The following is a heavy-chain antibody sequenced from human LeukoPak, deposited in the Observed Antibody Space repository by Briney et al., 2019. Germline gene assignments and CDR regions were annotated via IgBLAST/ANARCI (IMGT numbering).Heavy chain of an antibody. CDR2: MYYSGTT. CDR3: ARARFGSGSLRWFDP. CDR1: GGSISSYY. Sequence: SETLSLTCSVSGGSISSYYWSWIRQSPGKGLDWIGHMYYSGTTKYNPSLMSRVTISVDTSKNQFSLKMTSVTAADTAVYYCARARFGSGSLRWFDPWGQGTLVTVSS. D-gene: IGHD3-10*01. V-gene: IGHV4-59*12. J-gene: IGHJ5*02.